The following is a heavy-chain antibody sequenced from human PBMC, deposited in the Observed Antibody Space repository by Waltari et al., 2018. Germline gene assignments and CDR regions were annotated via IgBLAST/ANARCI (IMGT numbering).Heavy chain of an antibody. D-gene: IGHD2-21*02. CDR2: MSHSGAL. CDR3: ARQIGGRLLWDY. J-gene: IGHJ4*02. V-gene: IGHV4-59*02. Sequence: QVQLQESGPGLLNPSATLSLTCSVSGGSASGDYWSWFRPPPGKGLEFIAYMSHSGALSKNPSLKSRVTISLDTSKNQFSLNLDSVTAADTAVYYCARQIGGRLLWDYWGQGTLVVVSS. CDR1: GGSASGDY.